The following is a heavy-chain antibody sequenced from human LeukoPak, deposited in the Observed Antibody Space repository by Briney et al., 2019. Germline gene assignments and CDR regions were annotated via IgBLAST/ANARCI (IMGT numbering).Heavy chain of an antibody. J-gene: IGHJ4*02. CDR3: ARLKGWCSIDY. V-gene: IGHV4-34*01. Sequence: PSETLSLTCAVYGGSFSGYYWSWIRQPPGKGLEWIGEINHSGSTNYNPSLKSRVTISVDTSKNQFSLKLSSVTAADTAVYYCARLKGWCSIDYWGQGTLVTVSS. CDR2: INHSGST. D-gene: IGHD4/OR15-4a*01. CDR1: GGSFSGYY.